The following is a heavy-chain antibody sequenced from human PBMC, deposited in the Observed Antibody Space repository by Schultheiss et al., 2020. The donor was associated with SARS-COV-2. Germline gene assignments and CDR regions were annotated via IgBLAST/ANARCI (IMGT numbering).Heavy chain of an antibody. CDR2: ISSSSSYI. D-gene: IGHD5-12*01. CDR1: GFSFNTYT. CDR3: TTYSGYDPIDY. J-gene: IGHJ4*02. Sequence: GGSLRLSCAASGFSFNTYTMNWVRQAPGKGLEWVSSISSSSSYISYADSVKGRFTISRDNAKNSLYLQMNSLKTEDTAVYYCTTYSGYDPIDYWGQGTLVTVSS. V-gene: IGHV3-21*03.